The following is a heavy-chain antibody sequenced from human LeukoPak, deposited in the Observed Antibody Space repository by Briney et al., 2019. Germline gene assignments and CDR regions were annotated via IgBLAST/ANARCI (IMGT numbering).Heavy chain of an antibody. Sequence: GGSLRLSCAASGFTVSSNYMNWVRQAPGKGLEWVSVIGSGDRTYYADSVKGRFTISRDNPKNTLYLQITSLRAEDTGVYYCAKDHLPGIVVADRDYWGQGTLVTVSS. CDR3: AKDHLPGIVVADRDY. J-gene: IGHJ4*02. D-gene: IGHD6-19*01. V-gene: IGHV3-66*01. CDR2: IGSGDRT. CDR1: GFTVSSNY.